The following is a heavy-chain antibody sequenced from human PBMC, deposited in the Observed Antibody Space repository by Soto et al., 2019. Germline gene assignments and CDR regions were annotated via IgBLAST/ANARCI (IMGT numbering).Heavy chain of an antibody. CDR1: GGTFSSYA. Sequence: QVQLVQSGAEVKKPGSSVKVSCKASGGTFSSYAISWVRQAPGQGLEWMGGIIPIFGTANYAQKFQGRVTISADESTSTAYMELSSLRSEDTAVYYCAREGGSGSYRGYYFDYWGQGTLVTVSS. J-gene: IGHJ4*02. V-gene: IGHV1-69*01. D-gene: IGHD3-10*01. CDR2: IIPIFGTA. CDR3: AREGGSGSYRGYYFDY.